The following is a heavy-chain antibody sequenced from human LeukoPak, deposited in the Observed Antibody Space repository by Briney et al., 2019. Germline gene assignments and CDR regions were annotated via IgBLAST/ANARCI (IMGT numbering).Heavy chain of an antibody. CDR1: GGTFSSYA. Sequence: SVKVSCKASGGTFSSYAISWVRQAPGQGLEWMGGIIPIFGTANYAQKFQGRVTITADESTSTAYMELSSLRSEDTAVYYCARQAEYYGSGSLTYFDYWGQGTLVTVSS. V-gene: IGHV1-69*01. J-gene: IGHJ4*02. CDR3: ARQAEYYGSGSLTYFDY. CDR2: IIPIFGTA. D-gene: IGHD3-10*01.